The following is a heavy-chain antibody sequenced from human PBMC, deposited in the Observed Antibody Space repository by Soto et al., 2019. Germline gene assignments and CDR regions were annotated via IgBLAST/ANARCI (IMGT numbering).Heavy chain of an antibody. CDR1: GASINTNY. CDR3: ARTARTPDS. V-gene: IGHV4-59*01. J-gene: IGHJ4*02. Sequence: SETLSLTCSVSGASINTNYWSWIRQSPGQGLESIGYIYYTGDTNSNPSLKSRVTISIDTSKNQFSLKLSSVTAADTAVYYCARTARTPDSWGQGTLVTVS. CDR2: IYYTGDT. D-gene: IGHD1-1*01.